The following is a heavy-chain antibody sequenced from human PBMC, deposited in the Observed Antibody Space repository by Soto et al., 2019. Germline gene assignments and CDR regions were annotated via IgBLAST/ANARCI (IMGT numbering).Heavy chain of an antibody. CDR3: ARGRYGDY. V-gene: IGHV1-18*01. CDR1: GYIFTSYG. J-gene: IGHJ4*02. D-gene: IGHD1-1*01. Sequence: QVHLVQSGAEVKKPWASVKVSFKASGYIFTSYGITWVRKAPGQGFEWMGWISAHNGNTDYAQKLQGRVIVTRDTSTSTAYMELRSLRSDDTAVYYCARGRYGDYWGQGALVTVSS. CDR2: ISAHNGNT.